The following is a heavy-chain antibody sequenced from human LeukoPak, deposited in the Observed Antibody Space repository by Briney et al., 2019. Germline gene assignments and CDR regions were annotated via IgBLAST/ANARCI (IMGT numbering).Heavy chain of an antibody. D-gene: IGHD6-13*01. CDR3: ARGSCEPYSSSCQLDY. J-gene: IGHJ4*02. CDR1: GYTFTGYY. V-gene: IGHV1-2*02. Sequence: ASVKVSCKASGYTFTGYYMHWVRQAPGQGLEWMGWINPNSGGTNYAQKLQGRVTMTRDTSISTAYMELSRLRSDDTAVYYCARGSCEPYSSSCQLDYWGQGTLVTVSS. CDR2: INPNSGGT.